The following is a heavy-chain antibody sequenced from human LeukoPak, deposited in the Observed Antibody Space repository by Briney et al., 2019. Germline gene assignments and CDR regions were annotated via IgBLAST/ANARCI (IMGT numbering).Heavy chain of an antibody. CDR3: ARGIEWLAPFDY. Sequence: SVKVSCKASGGTFSSYAISWVRQAPGQGLEWMGGIIPIFGTANYAQKFQGRVTITTDESTSTAYMELRSLRSDDTAVYYCARGIEWLAPFDYWGQGTLVTVSS. CDR2: IIPIFGTA. D-gene: IGHD6-19*01. V-gene: IGHV1-69*05. J-gene: IGHJ4*02. CDR1: GGTFSSYA.